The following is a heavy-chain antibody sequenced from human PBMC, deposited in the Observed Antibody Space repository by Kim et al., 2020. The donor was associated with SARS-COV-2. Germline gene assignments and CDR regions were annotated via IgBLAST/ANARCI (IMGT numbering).Heavy chain of an antibody. CDR2: IYFGDSDI. J-gene: IGHJ5*02. D-gene: IGHD2-2*01. CDR1: GYYFTSHW. CDR3: ARAKPAPFAP. V-gene: IGHV5-51*01. Sequence: GESLKISCQASGYYFTSHWIGWVRQRPGKGLEWMGIIYFGDSDIRYIPSFEGQVTISADKSTGTVYLQWDSLKISDTAMYYCARAKPAPFAPWGQGTLVSVSS.